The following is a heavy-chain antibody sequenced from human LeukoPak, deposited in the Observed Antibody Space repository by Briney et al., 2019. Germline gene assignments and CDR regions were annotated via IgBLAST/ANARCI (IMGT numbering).Heavy chain of an antibody. D-gene: IGHD3-10*01. Sequence: PSETLSLTCAVYGGSFSGYYWSWIRQPPGKGLEWIGEINHSGSTNYNPSLKSRVTISVDTSKNQFSLKLSSVTAADTAVYYCARGVIITSWLDPWGQGTLVTVSS. J-gene: IGHJ5*02. CDR3: ARGVIITSWLDP. CDR1: GGSFSGYY. V-gene: IGHV4-34*01. CDR2: INHSGST.